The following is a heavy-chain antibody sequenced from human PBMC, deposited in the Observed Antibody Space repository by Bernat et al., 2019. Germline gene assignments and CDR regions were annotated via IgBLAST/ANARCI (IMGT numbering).Heavy chain of an antibody. D-gene: IGHD6-13*01. Sequence: QVQLVESGGGVVQPGRSLRLSCAASGFTFSSYGMHWVRQAPGKGLEWVAVISYDGSNKNYADSVKGRFTISRDNSKNTLYLQMNSLRAEDTAVYYCANGGSSWYNPWGQGTLVTVSS. J-gene: IGHJ5*02. CDR3: ANGGSSWYNP. CDR2: ISYDGSNK. CDR1: GFTFSSYG. V-gene: IGHV3-30*18.